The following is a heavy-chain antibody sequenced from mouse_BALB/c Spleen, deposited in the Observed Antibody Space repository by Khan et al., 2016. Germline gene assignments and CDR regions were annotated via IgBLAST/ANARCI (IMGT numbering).Heavy chain of an antibody. Sequence: EVELVESGAELVRSGASVKLSCTASGFNIKDYYMHWVKQRPEQGLEWIGWIDPENGDTEYAPKFQGKATMTADTSSNTAYLQLSSLTSEDTAVYYCNAFAWFAYWGQGTLVTVSA. CDR2: IDPENGDT. J-gene: IGHJ3*01. CDR3: NAFAWFAY. V-gene: IGHV14-4*02. CDR1: GFNIKDYY.